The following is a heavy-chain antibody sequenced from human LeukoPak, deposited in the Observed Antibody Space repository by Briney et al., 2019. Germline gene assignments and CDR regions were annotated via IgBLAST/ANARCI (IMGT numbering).Heavy chain of an antibody. CDR1: GFTFSSYP. V-gene: IGHV3-23*01. J-gene: IGHJ4*02. CDR2: ISGSGGST. D-gene: IGHD5-18*01. Sequence: PGGSLDPSCAAPGFTFSSYPMSWARKPQGKGLDWVSAISGSGGSTYYADSVKGRFTISRDNSKNTLYLQMNSLRAEDTAVYYCAKEDTAMVIDYWGQGTLVTVSS. CDR3: AKEDTAMVIDY.